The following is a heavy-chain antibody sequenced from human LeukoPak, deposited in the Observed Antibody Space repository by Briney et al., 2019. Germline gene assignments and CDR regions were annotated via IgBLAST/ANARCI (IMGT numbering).Heavy chain of an antibody. CDR2: ISSSSSTI. Sequence: GGSLRLSCAASGFTFSSYSMNWVRQAPGKGLEWVSYISSSSSTIYYADSVKGRFTISRDNSKNTLYLQMNSLRAEDTAVYYCARDRAVVVIPADDAFDIWGQGTMVTVSS. J-gene: IGHJ3*02. V-gene: IGHV3-48*01. CDR3: ARDRAVVVIPADDAFDI. D-gene: IGHD3-22*01. CDR1: GFTFSSYS.